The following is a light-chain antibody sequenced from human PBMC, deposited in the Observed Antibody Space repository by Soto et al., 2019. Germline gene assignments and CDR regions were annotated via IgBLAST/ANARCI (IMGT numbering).Light chain of an antibody. CDR3: SSYRSSATLPV. CDR2: DVT. CDR1: SSDIGGYNF. J-gene: IGLJ3*02. Sequence: ALTQPASVSGSPGQSITISCSGTSSDIGGYNFVSWYQQHPGKAPKLIIYDVTNRPSGISHRFSGSKSGNTASLTISGLQVDDEADYYCSSYRSSATLPVFGGGTKLTVL. V-gene: IGLV2-14*03.